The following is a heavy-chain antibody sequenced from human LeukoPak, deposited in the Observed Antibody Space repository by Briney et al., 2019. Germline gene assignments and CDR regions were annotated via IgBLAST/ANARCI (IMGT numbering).Heavy chain of an antibody. D-gene: IGHD6-13*01. CDR1: GGSISSSSYC. CDR2: IYHSGST. V-gene: IGHV4-39*07. Sequence: PSETLSLTCTVSGGSISSSSYCWGWIRQPPGKGLEWIGSIYHSGSTYYNPSLKSRVTISVDKSKNQFSLKLSSVTAADTAVYYCARWGIRDAFHIWGQGTMVTVSS. J-gene: IGHJ3*02. CDR3: ARWGIRDAFHI.